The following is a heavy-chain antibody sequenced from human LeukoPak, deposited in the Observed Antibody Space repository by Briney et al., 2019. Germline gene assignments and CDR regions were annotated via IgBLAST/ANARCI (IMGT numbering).Heavy chain of an antibody. CDR1: GGSISSSSYY. J-gene: IGHJ4*02. CDR3: ARIRGYSGYDHFDY. V-gene: IGHV4-39*01. CDR2: IYYSGST. D-gene: IGHD5-12*01. Sequence: SETLSLTCTVSGGSISSSSYYWGWIRQPPGKGLEWIGSIYYSGSTYYNPSLKSRVTISVDTSKNRFSLKLSSVTAADTAVYYCARIRGYSGYDHFDYWGQGTLVTVSS.